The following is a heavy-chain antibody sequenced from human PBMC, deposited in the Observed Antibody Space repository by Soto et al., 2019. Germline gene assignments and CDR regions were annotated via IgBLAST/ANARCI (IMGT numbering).Heavy chain of an antibody. CDR1: GFTFDDYA. J-gene: IGHJ4*02. CDR3: AKDRRGTTGYYFDY. V-gene: IGHV3-9*01. D-gene: IGHD1-7*01. CDR2: ISWNSGSI. Sequence: EVQLVESGGGLVQPGRSLRLSCAASGFTFDDYAMHWVRQAPGKGLEWVSGISWNSGSIGYADSVKGRFTISRDNAKNPLYLQMNSLSAEDTALYYCAKDRRGTTGYYFDYWGQGTLVTVSS.